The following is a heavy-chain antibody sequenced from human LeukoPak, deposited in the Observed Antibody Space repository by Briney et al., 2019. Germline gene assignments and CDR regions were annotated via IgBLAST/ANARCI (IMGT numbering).Heavy chain of an antibody. J-gene: IGHJ4*02. Sequence: MTSETLSLTCAVYGGSFSGYYWSWIRQPPGKGLEWIGEINHSGSTNYNPSLKSRVTISVGTSKNQFSLKLSSVTAADTAVYYCARGSLGGSYQYYFDYWGQGTLVTVSS. CDR3: ARGSLGGSYQYYFDY. D-gene: IGHD1-26*01. CDR1: GGSFSGYY. CDR2: INHSGST. V-gene: IGHV4-34*01.